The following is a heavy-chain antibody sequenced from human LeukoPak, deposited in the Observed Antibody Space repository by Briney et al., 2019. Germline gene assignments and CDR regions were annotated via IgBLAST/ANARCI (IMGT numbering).Heavy chain of an antibody. D-gene: IGHD3-22*01. Sequence: KAGGSVTLAWPLSGLTFSNAWMSSVRQPPGGGREWVGCIKSKTDGGTTDYAAPVKVIFSISRDDSKNTLYLQMNSLKTEDTAVYYCTTSFDGSNYYDSSGYFLYFDYWGQGTLVTVSS. V-gene: IGHV3-15*01. CDR1: GLTFSNAW. J-gene: IGHJ4*02. CDR2: IKSKTDGGTT. CDR3: TTSFDGSNYYDSSGYFLYFDY.